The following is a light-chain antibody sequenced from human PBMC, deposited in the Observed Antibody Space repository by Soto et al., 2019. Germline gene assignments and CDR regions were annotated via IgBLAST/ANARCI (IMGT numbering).Light chain of an antibody. CDR1: QSVSSN. Sequence: EIVMTQSPATLSVPPGERATLSCRTSQSVSSNFAWYQQKPGQATRLLNYGASTRATGIPARFSGSGCGTDFTLTISRQQSEDFAVYSCQQYNCWPMTFGQGTRLEIK. J-gene: IGKJ5*01. CDR3: QQYNCWPMT. CDR2: GAS. V-gene: IGKV3-15*01.